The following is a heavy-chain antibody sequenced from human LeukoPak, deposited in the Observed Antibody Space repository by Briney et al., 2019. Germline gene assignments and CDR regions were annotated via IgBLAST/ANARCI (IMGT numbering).Heavy chain of an antibody. V-gene: IGHV3-7*01. Sequence: SGGSLRLSCEVSGFTFSNYWMNWVRQAPGKGLEWVANIKNDGSEKNYVDSVKGRFTISRDNAKNSLYLQMDSLRAEDTAVYYCARGSTYYDSSGQVPFDYWGQGTLVTVSS. CDR3: ARGSTYYDSSGQVPFDY. D-gene: IGHD3-22*01. J-gene: IGHJ4*02. CDR1: GFTFSNYW. CDR2: IKNDGSEK.